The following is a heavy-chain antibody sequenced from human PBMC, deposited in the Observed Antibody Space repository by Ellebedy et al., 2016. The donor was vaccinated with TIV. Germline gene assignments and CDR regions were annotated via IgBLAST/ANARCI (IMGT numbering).Heavy chain of an antibody. CDR1: GFTFSSYA. J-gene: IGHJ4*02. D-gene: IGHD6-13*01. CDR2: ISGSGGST. CDR3: ASGISTAGTSLHY. V-gene: IGHV3-23*01. Sequence: GESLKISCTASGFTFSSYAMSWVRQAPGKGLEWVSAISGSGGSTYYADSVKGRFTISRDNSKNRLYLQMSSLKVEDTAVYYCASGISTAGTSLHYWGQGTLVTVSS.